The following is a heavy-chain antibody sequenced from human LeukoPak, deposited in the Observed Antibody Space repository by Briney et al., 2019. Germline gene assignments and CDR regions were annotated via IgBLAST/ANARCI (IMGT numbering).Heavy chain of an antibody. CDR1: GFTFSSYW. CDR2: IKQDGSEK. V-gene: IGHV3-7*01. D-gene: IGHD3-22*01. Sequence: GGSLRLSCAASGFTFSSYWMSWVRQAPGKGLEWVANIKQDGSEKHYVESVKGRFTISRDNAKNSLYLQMNGLRAEDTAVYYCARDNYYDSTSSTNWGQGSLVTVSS. CDR3: ARDNYYDSTSSTN. J-gene: IGHJ4*02.